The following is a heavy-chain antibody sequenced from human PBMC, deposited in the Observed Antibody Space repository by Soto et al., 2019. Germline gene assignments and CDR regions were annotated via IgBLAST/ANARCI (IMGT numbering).Heavy chain of an antibody. CDR2: ISHDGSNK. CDR3: AKDITLFGVVSNHFAY. D-gene: IGHD3-3*01. J-gene: IGHJ4*02. V-gene: IGHV3-30*18. Sequence: QVQLVESGGGVVQPGRSLRLSCAASGFTFRSYGMHWVRQAPGKGLEWVAVISHDGSNKYYADSVKGRFTISRDNSKNTLYLQMNSLRAEDPAVYYCAKDITLFGVVSNHFAYWGQGTLVTVSS. CDR1: GFTFRSYG.